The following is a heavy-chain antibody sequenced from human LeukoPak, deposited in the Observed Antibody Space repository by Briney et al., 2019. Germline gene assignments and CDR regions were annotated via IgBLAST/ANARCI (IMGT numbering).Heavy chain of an antibody. CDR1: GGSISSSNW. Sequence: SETLSLTCAVSGGSISSSNWWSWVRQPPGKGLEWIGEIYHSGSTNYNPSLKSRVTISVDKSMNQFSLKLSSVTAADTAVYYCARDGPGCSGGSCLYYYYYYGMDVWGKGTTVTVSS. CDR3: ARDGPGCSGGSCLYYYYYYGMDV. J-gene: IGHJ6*04. D-gene: IGHD2-15*01. CDR2: IYHSGST. V-gene: IGHV4-4*02.